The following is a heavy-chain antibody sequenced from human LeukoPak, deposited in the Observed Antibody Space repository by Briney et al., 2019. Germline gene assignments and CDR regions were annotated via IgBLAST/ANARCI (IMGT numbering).Heavy chain of an antibody. J-gene: IGHJ4*02. Sequence: ASVKVSCKASEYTFTSYYMHWVRQAPGQGLEWMGWINPNSGGTSYAQKLQGRVTMTRDTSISTAYMELRSLRSDDTAVYYCARDRGDYGDYLSYFDYWGQGTLVTVSS. CDR3: ARDRGDYGDYLSYFDY. D-gene: IGHD4-17*01. CDR1: EYTFTSYY. CDR2: INPNSGGT. V-gene: IGHV1-2*02.